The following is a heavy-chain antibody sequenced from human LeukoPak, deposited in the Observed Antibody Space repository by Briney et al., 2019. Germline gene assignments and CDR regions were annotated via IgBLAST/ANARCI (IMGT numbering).Heavy chain of an antibody. CDR1: GGSFSGYY. J-gene: IGHJ5*02. CDR2: INHSGST. D-gene: IGHD3-16*02. Sequence: SETLSLTCAVYGGSFSGYYWSWIRQPPGKGLEWIGEINHSGSTNYNPSLKSRVTISVDTSKNQFSLKLSSVTAADTAVYYCARHQYDYVWGSYRYSWFDPWGQGTLVTVSS. V-gene: IGHV4-34*01. CDR3: ARHQYDYVWGSYRYSWFDP.